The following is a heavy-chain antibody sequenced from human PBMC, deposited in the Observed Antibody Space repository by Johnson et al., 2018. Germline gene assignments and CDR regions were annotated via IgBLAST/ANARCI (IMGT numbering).Heavy chain of an antibody. J-gene: IGHJ6*02. V-gene: IGHV1-8*01. CDR1: GGPFTSYD. Sequence: VRLGESGAEVKKPGSSVKVSCKASGGPFTSYDINWVRQATGQGLEWLGWMNPNSGNTGYAQKFQGSVTMTRNTSISTAYMELSSLRSEDTAVYYCARDRYQLRLARPYYGMDVWGQGTTVTVSS. CDR2: MNPNSGNT. CDR3: ARDRYQLRLARPYYGMDV. D-gene: IGHD2-2*01.